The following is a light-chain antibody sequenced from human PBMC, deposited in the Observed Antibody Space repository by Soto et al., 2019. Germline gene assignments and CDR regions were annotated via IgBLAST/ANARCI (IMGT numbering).Light chain of an antibody. CDR1: QTISSY. J-gene: IGKJ4*01. CDR3: QPSSGTPLT. V-gene: IGKV1-39*01. CDR2: AAS. Sequence: DIPMTQSPSSLSASVGDRVTITCRTSQTISSYLNWYQQKPGKAPMLLIYAASSLQSGVPSRFSGSGSGTDFNLTISSLQPEDFATYYCQPSSGTPLTFGGGNKVEIK.